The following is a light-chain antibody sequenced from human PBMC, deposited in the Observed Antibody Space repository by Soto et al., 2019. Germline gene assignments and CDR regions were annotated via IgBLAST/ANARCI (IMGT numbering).Light chain of an antibody. CDR2: DVT. V-gene: IGLV2-11*01. Sequence: QSVLTQPRSVSGSPGQSVTISCTGTSSDVGGYNYVSWYQHHPGKAPQLMIYDVTKRPPGVPDRFSGSKSGNTASLTISGLQAEDEAVYYCCSYAGNYTWVFGGGTKLTVL. CDR3: CSYAGNYTWV. CDR1: SSDVGGYNY. J-gene: IGLJ3*02.